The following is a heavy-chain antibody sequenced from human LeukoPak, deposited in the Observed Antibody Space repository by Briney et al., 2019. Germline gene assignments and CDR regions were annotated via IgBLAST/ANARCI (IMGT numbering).Heavy chain of an antibody. J-gene: IGHJ1*01. CDR1: GFTFSSYA. V-gene: IGHV3-23*01. D-gene: IGHD2-15*01. CDR3: AQQVGYCSSGSYYFTY. CDR2: ISNTGGST. Sequence: PGGSLRLSCAASGFTFSSYAMSWVRQAPGKGLEWVSAISNTGGSTYYADSVKGRFTISRDKSKNTLSLQMNSLRAEDTAVYYCAQQVGYCSSGSYYFTYWGQGTLVTVSS.